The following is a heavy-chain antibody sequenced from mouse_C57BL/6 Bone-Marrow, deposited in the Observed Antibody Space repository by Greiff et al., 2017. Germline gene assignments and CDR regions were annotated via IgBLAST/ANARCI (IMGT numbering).Heavy chain of an antibody. CDR2: IDPENGDT. Sequence: EVQVVESGAELVRPGASVKLSCTASGFNIKDDYMHWVKQRPEQGLEWIGWIDPENGDTEYASKFQGKATITADTSSNTAYLQLSSLTSEDTAVYYCTTGYYGSSYCYWGQGTTLTVSS. CDR1: GFNIKDDY. V-gene: IGHV14-4*01. D-gene: IGHD1-1*01. CDR3: TTGYYGSSYCY. J-gene: IGHJ2*01.